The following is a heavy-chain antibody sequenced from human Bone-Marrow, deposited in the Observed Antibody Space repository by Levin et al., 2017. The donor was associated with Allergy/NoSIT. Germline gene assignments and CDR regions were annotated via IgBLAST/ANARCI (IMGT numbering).Heavy chain of an antibody. J-gene: IGHJ6*03. CDR2: INPNSGGT. D-gene: IGHD2-21*01. Sequence: ASVKVSCKASGYTFTGYYMHWVRQAPGQGLEWMGRINPNSGGTNYAQKFQGRVTMTRDTSISTAYMELSRLRSDDTAVYYCARDRTYCGGDCHYYYYMDGWGKGTTVTVSS. CDR3: ARDRTYCGGDCHYYYYMDG. V-gene: IGHV1-2*06. CDR1: GYTFTGYY.